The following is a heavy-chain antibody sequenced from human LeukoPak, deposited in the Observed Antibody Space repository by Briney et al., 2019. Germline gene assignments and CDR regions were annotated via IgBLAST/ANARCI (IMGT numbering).Heavy chain of an antibody. J-gene: IGHJ6*02. CDR1: GGSISSYY. Sequence: SETLSLTCTVSGGSISSYYWSWIRQPPEKGLEWIGYIYYSGSTNYNPSLKSRVTISVDTSKNQFSLKLSSVTAADTAVYYCARCRRGLPDVWGQGTTVTVSS. V-gene: IGHV4-59*01. CDR3: ARCRRGLPDV. CDR2: IYYSGST.